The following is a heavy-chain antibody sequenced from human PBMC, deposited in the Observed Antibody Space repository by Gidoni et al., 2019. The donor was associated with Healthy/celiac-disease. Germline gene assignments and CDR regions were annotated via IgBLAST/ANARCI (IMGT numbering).Heavy chain of an antibody. CDR2: IWYDGSNK. CDR3: ARDGNGRRFSSWYFDY. CDR1: GFTFSSYG. D-gene: IGHD6-13*01. V-gene: IGHV3-33*01. J-gene: IGHJ4*02. Sequence: QVRLVESGGGVVQPGRSLRLSCAASGFTFSSYGMHWVRQAPGKGLEWVAVIWYDGSNKYYADSVKGRFTISRDNSKNTLYLQMNSLRAEDTAVYYCARDGNGRRFSSWYFDYWGQGTLVTVSS.